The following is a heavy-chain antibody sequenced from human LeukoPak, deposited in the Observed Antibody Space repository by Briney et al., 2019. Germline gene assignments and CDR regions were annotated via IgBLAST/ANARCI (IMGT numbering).Heavy chain of an antibody. CDR1: GGSISSSGYY. J-gene: IGHJ5*02. V-gene: IGHV4-31*03. Sequence: SETLSLTCTVSGGSISSSGYYWSWIRQHPGKGLEWIGYIYYSGSTYYNPSLKSRVTISVDTSKNQFSLKLSSVTAADTAVYYCARGPSTVVTPEHWFDPWGQGTLVTVSS. CDR3: ARGPSTVVTPEHWFDP. CDR2: IYYSGST. D-gene: IGHD4-23*01.